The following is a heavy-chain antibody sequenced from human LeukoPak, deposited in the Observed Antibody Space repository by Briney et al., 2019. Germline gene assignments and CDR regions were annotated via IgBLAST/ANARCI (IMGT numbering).Heavy chain of an antibody. Sequence: GASVKVSCKASGYTFTGYYMHWVRQAPGQGLEWMGWFNPDSGGTHYAQKFQGRVTMTRDTSISTAYMELNRLRSDDTAVYYSARQQQLLDYWGQGTLVTVSS. V-gene: IGHV1-2*02. CDR1: GYTFTGYY. D-gene: IGHD6-13*01. CDR3: ARQQQLLDY. J-gene: IGHJ4*02. CDR2: FNPDSGGT.